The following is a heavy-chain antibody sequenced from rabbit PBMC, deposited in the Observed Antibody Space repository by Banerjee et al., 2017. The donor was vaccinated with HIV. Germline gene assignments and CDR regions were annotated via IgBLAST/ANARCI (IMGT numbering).Heavy chain of an antibody. D-gene: IGHD2-1*01. J-gene: IGHJ4*01. Sequence: QSLEESGGGLVQPEGSLTLTCTASGFSFNSGYDMCWVRQTPGKGLEWIACIYAGSSGNTYSATWAKGRVTISKDTAQNTVFLQLRSLTAADTATYFCARGVTYDDNGGPPYYYFNFRGQGTLVTV. CDR1: GFSFNSGYD. CDR3: ARGVTYDDNGGPPYYYFNF. CDR2: IYAGSSGNT. V-gene: IGHV1S40*01.